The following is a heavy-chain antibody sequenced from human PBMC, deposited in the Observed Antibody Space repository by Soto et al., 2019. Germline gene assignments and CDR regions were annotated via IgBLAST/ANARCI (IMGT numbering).Heavy chain of an antibody. J-gene: IGHJ6*03. CDR2: ISSSGSTI. Sequence: GGSLRLSCAASGFTFSDYYMSWISQAPGKGLEWVSYISSSGSTIYYADSVKGRFTISRDNAKNSLYLQMNSLRAEDTAVYYCAKLVRVGSSTSWAYYYYYYMDVWGKGTTVTVSS. CDR1: GFTFSDYY. D-gene: IGHD2-2*01. CDR3: AKLVRVGSSTSWAYYYYYYMDV. V-gene: IGHV3-11*01.